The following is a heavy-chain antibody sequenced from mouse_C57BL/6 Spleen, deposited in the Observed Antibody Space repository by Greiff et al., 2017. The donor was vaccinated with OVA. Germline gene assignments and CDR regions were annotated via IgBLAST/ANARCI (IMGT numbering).Heavy chain of an antibody. CDR2: IYPRSGNT. D-gene: IGHD1-1*01. V-gene: IGHV1-81*01. Sequence: VQLQQSGAELARPGASVKLSCKASGYTFTSYGISWVKQRTGQGLEWIGEIYPRSGNTYYNEKFKGKATLTADKSSSTAYMELRSLTSEESAVYFSARSKIQSTTGYFDYWGQGTTLTVSS. CDR3: ARSKIQSTTGYFDY. J-gene: IGHJ2*01. CDR1: GYTFTSYG.